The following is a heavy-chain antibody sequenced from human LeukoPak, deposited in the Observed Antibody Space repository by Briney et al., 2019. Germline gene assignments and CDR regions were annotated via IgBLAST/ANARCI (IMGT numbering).Heavy chain of an antibody. CDR1: GGSISSYY. Sequence: SETLSLTCTVSGGSISSYYWSWIRQPPGKGLEWIGYIYYSGSTNYNPSLKSRVTISVDTSKNQFSLKLSSVTAADTAVYYCARDTGYSYGYGHWGYYYYMDVWGKGTTVTISS. CDR3: ARDTGYSYGYGHWGYYYYMDV. D-gene: IGHD5-18*01. CDR2: IYYSGST. V-gene: IGHV4-59*01. J-gene: IGHJ6*03.